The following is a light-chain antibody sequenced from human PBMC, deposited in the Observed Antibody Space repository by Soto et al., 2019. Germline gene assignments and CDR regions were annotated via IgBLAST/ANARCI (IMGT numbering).Light chain of an antibody. CDR3: QQYGSSLTWT. J-gene: IGKJ1*01. CDR2: GAS. CDR1: QSVSSSY. Sequence: IVLTHSPGTLSLSPWERAALSCRAIQSVSSSYLAWYQQKPGQAPRLLIYGASSRATGIPDRFSGSGSGTDFTLTISRLEPEDFAVYYCQQYGSSLTWTFGQGTKVDI. V-gene: IGKV3-20*01.